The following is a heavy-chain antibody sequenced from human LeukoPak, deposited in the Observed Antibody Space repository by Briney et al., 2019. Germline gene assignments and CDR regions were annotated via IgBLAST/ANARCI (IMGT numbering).Heavy chain of an antibody. CDR3: ASKSSDHGELRFDY. V-gene: IGHV4-59*01. CDR2: IYYIGST. CDR1: GGSTNTYY. Sequence: SETLSLTCTISGGSTNTYYWSWIRQPPGKGLEWIGYIYYIGSTNYSPSLESRATISVDTSKNQFSLKLSSVTAADTAVYYCASKSSDHGELRFDYWGQGALVTVSS. D-gene: IGHD4-17*01. J-gene: IGHJ4*02.